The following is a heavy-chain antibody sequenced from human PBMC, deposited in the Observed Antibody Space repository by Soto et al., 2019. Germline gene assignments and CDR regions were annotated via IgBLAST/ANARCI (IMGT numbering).Heavy chain of an antibody. Sequence: SVKVSCKASCYTFTSYGISLLRQAPGQWLELMGGIIPIFGTANYAQKFQGRVTITADESTSTAYMELSSLRSEDTAVYYCARGGLWSGYSNYYYGMDVWGQGTTVTVSS. J-gene: IGHJ6*02. CDR2: IIPIFGTA. CDR3: ARGGLWSGYSNYYYGMDV. CDR1: CYTFTSYG. D-gene: IGHD3-3*01. V-gene: IGHV1-69*13.